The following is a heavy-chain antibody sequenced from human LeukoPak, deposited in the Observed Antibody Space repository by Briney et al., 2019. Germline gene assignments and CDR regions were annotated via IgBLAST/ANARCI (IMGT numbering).Heavy chain of an antibody. CDR2: IYHSGTT. CDR3: ARDVPVAGPSTFDY. Sequence: SETLSLTCTVSGYSISSGYYWGWIRQPPGMGLEWVGSIYHSGTTYYNPSLKSRVTISVDTSKNQFSLNLSSVTAADTAVYYCARDVPVAGPSTFDYWGRGTLVTVSS. CDR1: GYSISSGYY. D-gene: IGHD6-19*01. V-gene: IGHV4-38-2*02. J-gene: IGHJ4*02.